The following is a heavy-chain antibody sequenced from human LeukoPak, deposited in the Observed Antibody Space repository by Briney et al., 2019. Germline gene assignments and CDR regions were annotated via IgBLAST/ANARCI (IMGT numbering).Heavy chain of an antibody. CDR3: ANIIRKYTSGYYYFDY. CDR2: ISFDGNNE. J-gene: IGHJ4*02. V-gene: IGHV3-30-3*01. D-gene: IGHD6-25*01. Sequence: GGSLRLSCAASEFTFSSYAMHWVRQAPGKGLECVAAISFDGNNEYYADSVKGRFTISRDNSKNTLYLQMNSLRAEDTAVYYCANIIRKYTSGYYYFDYWGQGTLVTVSS. CDR1: EFTFSSYA.